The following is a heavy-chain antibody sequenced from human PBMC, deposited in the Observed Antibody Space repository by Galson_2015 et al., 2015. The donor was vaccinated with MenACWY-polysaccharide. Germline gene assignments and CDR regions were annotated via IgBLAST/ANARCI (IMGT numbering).Heavy chain of an antibody. V-gene: IGHV3-21*01. CDR1: GFTFSTYS. CDR2: INGNSDYI. CDR3: ATISTGPPYAMDV. Sequence: SLRLSCAASGFTFSTYSMNWVRQAPGKGLEWVSAINGNSDYIHYADSVKGRFTISRDNAKNSLYLQMNSLRAEDTAVYYCATISTGPPYAMDVWGQGTTVTVSS. D-gene: IGHD3-9*01. J-gene: IGHJ6*02.